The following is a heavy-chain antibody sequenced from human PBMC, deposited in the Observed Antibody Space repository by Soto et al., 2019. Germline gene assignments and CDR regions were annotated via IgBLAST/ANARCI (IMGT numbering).Heavy chain of an antibody. CDR2: IYHSGST. J-gene: IGHJ6*02. Sequence: QVQLQESGPGLVKPSGTLSLTCAVSGGSISSSNWWRWVRQPPGKGLEWIGEIYHSGSTNYNPYLKSRVTISVDKSKNQFSLKLSAVAAADTAVYYCARDRTSSGSRPIGHAMDVWGQGTTGNGSS. D-gene: IGHD3-22*01. V-gene: IGHV4-4*02. CDR3: ARDRTSSGSRPIGHAMDV. CDR1: GGSISSSNW.